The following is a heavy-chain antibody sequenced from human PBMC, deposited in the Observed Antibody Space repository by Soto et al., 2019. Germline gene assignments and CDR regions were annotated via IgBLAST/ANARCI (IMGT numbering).Heavy chain of an antibody. CDR1: GYTFTSYA. CDR3: ARGEQLVRTCPDY. J-gene: IGHJ4*02. V-gene: IGHV1-3*01. D-gene: IGHD6-6*01. CDR2: INAGNGNT. Sequence: ASVKVSCKASGYTFTSYAMHWVRQAPGQRLEWMGWINAGNGNTKYSQKFQGRVTITRDTSASTAYMELSSLRSEDTAVYYCARGEQLVRTCPDYWGQGTLVTVSS.